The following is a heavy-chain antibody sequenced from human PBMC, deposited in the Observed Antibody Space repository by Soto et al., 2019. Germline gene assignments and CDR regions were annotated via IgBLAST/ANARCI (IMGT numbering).Heavy chain of an antibody. CDR1: GFTFSSYG. V-gene: IGHV3-30*18. J-gene: IGHJ4*02. CDR3: AKDRLRGLVGQQLAPLDY. D-gene: IGHD6-13*01. CDR2: ISYDGSNK. Sequence: QVQLVESGGGVVQPGRSLRLSCAASGFTFSSYGMHWVRQAPGKGLEWVAVISYDGSNKYYADSVKGRFTISRDNSKNTRYLQMNSLRAEDTAVYYCAKDRLRGLVGQQLAPLDYWGQGTLVTVSS.